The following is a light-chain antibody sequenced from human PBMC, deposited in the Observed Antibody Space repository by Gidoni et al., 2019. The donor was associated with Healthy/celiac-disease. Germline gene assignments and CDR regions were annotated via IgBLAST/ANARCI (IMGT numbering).Light chain of an antibody. J-gene: IGKJ4*01. Sequence: DVPMTPSPSSLSASVGDSVPITCRASQSISSYLNWYQQKPGKAPKLLIYAASSMQSGVPSRFSGSGSGTDFTLTISSLQPEDFATYYCQQSYSTPRTFXGXTKVEIK. CDR2: AAS. CDR1: QSISSY. V-gene: IGKV1-39*01. CDR3: QQSYSTPRT.